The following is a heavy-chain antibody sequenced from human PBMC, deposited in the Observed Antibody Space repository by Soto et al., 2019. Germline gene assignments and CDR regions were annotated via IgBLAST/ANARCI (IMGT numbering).Heavy chain of an antibody. CDR2: INPSGGST. V-gene: IGHV1-46*01. CDR3: ARDFGGYCSSTSCYAFDI. D-gene: IGHD2-2*01. CDR1: GYTFTSYY. J-gene: IGHJ3*02. Sequence: ASVKVSCKASGYTFTSYYMHWVRQAPGQGLEWMGIINPSGGSTSYAQKFQGRVTMTRDTSTSTVYMELSSLRSEDTAVYYCARDFGGYCSSTSCYAFDIWGQGTMLTVSS.